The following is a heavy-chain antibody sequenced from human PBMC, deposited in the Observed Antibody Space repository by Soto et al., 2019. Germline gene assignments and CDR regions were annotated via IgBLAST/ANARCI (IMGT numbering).Heavy chain of an antibody. D-gene: IGHD2-8*01. J-gene: IGHJ4*02. CDR1: GYSFTSYW. Sequence: GESLKISCKGSGYSFTSYWISWVRQMPGKGLEWMGRIDPSDSYTNYSPSFQGHVTISADKSISTAYLQWSSLKASDTAMYYCAISCTNGVCYRRFDYWGQGTPVTVSS. CDR2: IDPSDSYT. V-gene: IGHV5-10-1*01. CDR3: AISCTNGVCYRRFDY.